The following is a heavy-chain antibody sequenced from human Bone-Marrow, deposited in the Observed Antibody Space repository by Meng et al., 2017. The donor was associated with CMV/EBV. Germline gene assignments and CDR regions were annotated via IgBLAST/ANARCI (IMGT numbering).Heavy chain of an antibody. D-gene: IGHD3-10*01. CDR1: GDSITNNKYY. CDR2: MYYSGST. J-gene: IGHJ6*02. V-gene: IGHV4-39*07. CDR3: ARLNYYGSGSYSSPHYYYGMDV. Sequence: SETLSLTCTVSGDSITNNKYYWVWIRQAPGKGLEWIGSMYYSGSTNYNPSLKSRVTISVDTSKNQFSLKVSSVTAADTAVYYCARLNYYGSGSYSSPHYYYGMDVWGQGTTVTVSS.